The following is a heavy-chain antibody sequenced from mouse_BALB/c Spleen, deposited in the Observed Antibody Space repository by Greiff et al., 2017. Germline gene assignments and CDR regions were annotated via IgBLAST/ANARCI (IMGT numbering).Heavy chain of an antibody. CDR2: IRNKANGYTT. D-gene: IGHD2-4*01. Sequence: EVQGVESGGGLVQPGGSLRLSCATSGFTFTDYYMSWVRQPPGKALEWLGFIRNKANGYTTEYSASVKGRFTISRDNSQSILYLQMNTLRAEDSATYYCARDYYDYDGGYFDYWGQGTTLTVSS. CDR3: ARDYYDYDGGYFDY. J-gene: IGHJ2*01. CDR1: GFTFTDYY. V-gene: IGHV7-3*02.